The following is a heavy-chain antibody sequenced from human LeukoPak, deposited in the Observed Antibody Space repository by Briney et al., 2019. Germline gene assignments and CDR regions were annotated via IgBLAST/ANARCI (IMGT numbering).Heavy chain of an antibody. J-gene: IGHJ4*02. Sequence: PGGSLRLSCAASGFTFSSYGMHWVRQAPGKGLEWVSIISYNAGNKYYADSVKGRFTISRDNSKKTLYLQMSSLRAEDTAVYYCARESEALDYWGQGTLVTVSS. V-gene: IGHV3-30*19. CDR3: ARESEALDY. CDR2: ISYNAGNK. CDR1: GFTFSSYG.